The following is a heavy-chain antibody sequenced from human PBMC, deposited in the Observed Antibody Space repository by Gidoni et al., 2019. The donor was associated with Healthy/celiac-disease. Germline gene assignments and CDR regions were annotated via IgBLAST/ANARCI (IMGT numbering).Heavy chain of an antibody. CDR1: GGSISSGGYY. Sequence: QVQLQESGPGLVTPSQTLPLTCPVSGGSISSGGYYWSWLRQHPGKGLEWIGYIYYSGSTYYNPSLKSRVTISVDTSKNQFSLKLSSVTAADTAVYYCARDASFPGRCSGGSCYPDYYYGMDVWGQGTTVTVSS. J-gene: IGHJ6*02. CDR3: ARDASFPGRCSGGSCYPDYYYGMDV. D-gene: IGHD2-15*01. CDR2: IYYSGST. V-gene: IGHV4-31*03.